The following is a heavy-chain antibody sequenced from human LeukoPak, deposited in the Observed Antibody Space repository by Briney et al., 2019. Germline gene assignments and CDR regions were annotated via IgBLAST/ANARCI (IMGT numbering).Heavy chain of an antibody. CDR3: ARKNWDHDY. Sequence: PGGSLRLSCVASELIFSDFCMTWVRHSRGKGLEWVATIKKDGSERYYVDSVKGRFTISRDNSKNTLYLQMNSLRGEDTAVYYCARKNWDHDYWGQGTLVRVSS. J-gene: IGHJ4*02. V-gene: IGHV3-7*03. D-gene: IGHD7-27*01. CDR2: IKKDGSER. CDR1: ELIFSDFC.